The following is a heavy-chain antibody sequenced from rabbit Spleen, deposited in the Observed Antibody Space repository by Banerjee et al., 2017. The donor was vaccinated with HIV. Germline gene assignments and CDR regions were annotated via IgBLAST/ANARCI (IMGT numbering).Heavy chain of an antibody. CDR1: GFSFSNKAV. CDR2: INAVTGKA. Sequence: QEQLVESGGGLVKPGASLTLTCKASGFSFSNKAVMCWVRQAPGKGLEWIACINAVTGKAVYASWAKGRFTFSKTSSTTVTLQMTSLTAADTATYFCARDAGTYDYIDVYFNLWGPGTLVTVS. CDR3: ARDAGTYDYIDVYFNL. V-gene: IGHV1S45*01. D-gene: IGHD4-2*01. J-gene: IGHJ4*01.